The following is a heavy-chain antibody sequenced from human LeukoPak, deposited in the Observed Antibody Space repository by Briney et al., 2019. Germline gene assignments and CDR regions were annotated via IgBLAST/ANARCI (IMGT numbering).Heavy chain of an antibody. J-gene: IGHJ4*02. V-gene: IGHV3-20*04. CDR2: INWNGGRT. D-gene: IGHD1-26*01. Sequence: GGSLRLSCAASGFTFDDYGMSWVRQAPGKGLEWVSDINWNGGRTGYADSVRGRFTISRDNAKKSLYLQMNSLRAEDTALYYCARGGGGRYLVYWGQGTLVTVSS. CDR1: GFTFDDYG. CDR3: ARGGGGRYLVY.